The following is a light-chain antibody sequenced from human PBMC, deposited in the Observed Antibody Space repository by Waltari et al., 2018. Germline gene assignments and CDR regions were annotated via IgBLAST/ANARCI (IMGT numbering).Light chain of an antibody. J-gene: IGLJ2*01. V-gene: IGLV2-14*03. CDR1: SGDVGGYKY. Sequence: QSALTQPASVSGSPGQSITISCTGTSGDVGGYKYVSWYKQHPGKAPKLMIYDVSNRPSGVSDRFSGSKSGNTASLTISGLQAEDEADYYCSSYTGSSTLAFGGGTKLTVL. CDR2: DVS. CDR3: SSYTGSSTLA.